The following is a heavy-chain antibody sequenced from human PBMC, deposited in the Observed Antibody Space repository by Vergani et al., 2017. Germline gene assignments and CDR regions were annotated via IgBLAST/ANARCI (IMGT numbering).Heavy chain of an antibody. Sequence: QVQLVESGGGLVKPGGSLRLSCAASGFTFSDYYMSWIRQAPGKGLEWGSYISSSGSTIYYADSVKGRFTISRDNAKNSLYLKMNSLRAEDTAVSYCARGTITFGGVIVITPWCDYWGQGTLVTVSS. CDR3: ARGTITFGGVIVITPWCDY. V-gene: IGHV3-11*04. D-gene: IGHD3-16*02. CDR1: GFTFSDYY. CDR2: ISSSGSTI. J-gene: IGHJ4*02.